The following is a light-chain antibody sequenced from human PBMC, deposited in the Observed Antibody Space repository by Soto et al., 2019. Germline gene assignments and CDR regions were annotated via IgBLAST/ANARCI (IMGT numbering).Light chain of an antibody. CDR2: DAS. V-gene: IGKV1-9*01. J-gene: IGKJ4*01. CDR3: QQLDSYPIGT. CDR1: QDISSY. Sequence: DIQLTQSPSFLSASVGDRVTITCRASQDISSYLAWYQQKPGKAPNLLIYDASTLQSGVPSRFRGSGSGTEFTLTISSLQPADFATYSCQQLDSYPIGTFGGGTKVDIK.